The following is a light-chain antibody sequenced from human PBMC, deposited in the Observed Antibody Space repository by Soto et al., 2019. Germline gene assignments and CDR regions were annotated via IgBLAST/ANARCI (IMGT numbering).Light chain of an antibody. V-gene: IGKV1-39*01. J-gene: IGKJ5*01. CDR3: QRGYNTPF. CDR1: QSISTY. Sequence: DIQMTQSPSNMSASVGDRVTLTCRASQSISTYLNWYQQKPGKAPKLLIYAASSLQSGVPSRFSGSGSGTDFTLTISSLQPEDFATYYCQRGYNTPFVGQGTRLEIK. CDR2: AAS.